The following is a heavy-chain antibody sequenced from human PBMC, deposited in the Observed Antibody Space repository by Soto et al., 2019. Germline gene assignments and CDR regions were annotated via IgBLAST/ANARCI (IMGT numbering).Heavy chain of an antibody. CDR2: ISGSGGST. D-gene: IGHD7-27*01. CDR1: GFTFSSYA. Sequence: GGSLRLSCAASGFTFSSYAMSWVRQAPGKGLEWVSAISGSGGSTYYADSVKGRFTISRDNSKNTLYLQMNSLRAADTAVYYCAKDLTPPNWGARGEAFDIWGQGTMVTVSS. CDR3: AKDLTPPNWGARGEAFDI. J-gene: IGHJ3*02. V-gene: IGHV3-23*01.